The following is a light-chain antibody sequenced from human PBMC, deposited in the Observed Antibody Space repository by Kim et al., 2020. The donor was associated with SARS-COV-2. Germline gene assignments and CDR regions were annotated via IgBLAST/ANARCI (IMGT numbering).Light chain of an antibody. J-gene: IGKJ5*01. Sequence: DIQLTQSPSSLSASVGDRVTITCRASQGINNYLAWYQEKPGKVPKLLIYAASTLQSGVPSRFSGSASGTDFTLTISSLQPEDFATYYCQQLNSYPITFGEVTRLEIK. CDR1: QGINNY. CDR2: AAS. V-gene: IGKV1-9*01. CDR3: QQLNSYPIT.